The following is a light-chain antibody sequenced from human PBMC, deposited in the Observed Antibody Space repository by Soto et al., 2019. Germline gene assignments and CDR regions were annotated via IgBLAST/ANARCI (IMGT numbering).Light chain of an antibody. CDR1: QSISSW. Sequence: DIQITQAPSTLSSSVGDRVAITCRASQSISSWLAWYQQKPGRAPKLLIYKASSLESGVPSRFSGSGSGTEFTLTISSLQPDDFATYYCQQYNSQWTFGQGTKV. CDR2: KAS. V-gene: IGKV1-5*03. CDR3: QQYNSQWT. J-gene: IGKJ1*01.